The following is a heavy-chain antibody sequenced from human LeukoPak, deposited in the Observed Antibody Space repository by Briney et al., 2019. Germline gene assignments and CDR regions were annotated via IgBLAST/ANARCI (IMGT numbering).Heavy chain of an antibody. J-gene: IGHJ4*02. V-gene: IGHV3-64*01. D-gene: IGHD3-3*01. CDR1: GXTFXSYX. Sequence: GGSLRLSCAXXGXTFXSYXXXWXXXXXXXGLEXFSAISSNGGTTYXXNSVKGRFIISRDNSKNTLCLQMGSLRAEDTAVYYCAKDLRFLEWTFDYWGQGTLVTVSS. CDR2: ISSNGGTT. CDR3: AKDLRFLEWTFDY.